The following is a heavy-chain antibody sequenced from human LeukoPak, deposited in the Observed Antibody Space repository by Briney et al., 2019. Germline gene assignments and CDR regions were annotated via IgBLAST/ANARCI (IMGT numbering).Heavy chain of an antibody. V-gene: IGHV3-30-3*01. CDR2: ISYDGSNK. CDR3: AREYGDYESWFDP. Sequence: GRSLRLSCAASGFTFSSYAMHWVRQAPGKGLEWVAVISYDGSNKYYADSVKGRFTISRDNSKNTLYLQMNSLRAEDTAVYYCAREYGDYESWFDPWGQGTLVTVSS. J-gene: IGHJ5*02. D-gene: IGHD4-17*01. CDR1: GFTFSSYA.